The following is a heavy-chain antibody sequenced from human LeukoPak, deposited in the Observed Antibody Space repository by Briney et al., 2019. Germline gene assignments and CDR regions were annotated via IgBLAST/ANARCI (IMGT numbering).Heavy chain of an antibody. Sequence: SQTLSLTCTVSGDSVTRGGYYWSWVRQHPGKGLEWVGFIYHSGTTFYNPSLESRATTSVDTSQNQFSLKLTSVTAADTAVYYCARAVDYRNYFDYWGQGTLVTVSS. CDR1: GDSVTRGGYY. CDR2: IYHSGTT. CDR3: ARAVDYRNYFDY. D-gene: IGHD4-11*01. V-gene: IGHV4-31*03. J-gene: IGHJ4*02.